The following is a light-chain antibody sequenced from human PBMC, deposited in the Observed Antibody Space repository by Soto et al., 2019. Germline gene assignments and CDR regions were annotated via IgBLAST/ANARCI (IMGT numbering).Light chain of an antibody. Sequence: QSALTQPASVSGSPGQSITISCTGTSSDVGYYNYVSWYQQHPGKAPELMIYEVSNRHSGVSNRFSGSKSGNTASLTISGLQAEDEADYYCSSYTTSSTYVFGTGTKLTVL. V-gene: IGLV2-14*01. CDR1: SSDVGYYNY. J-gene: IGLJ1*01. CDR2: EVS. CDR3: SSYTTSSTYV.